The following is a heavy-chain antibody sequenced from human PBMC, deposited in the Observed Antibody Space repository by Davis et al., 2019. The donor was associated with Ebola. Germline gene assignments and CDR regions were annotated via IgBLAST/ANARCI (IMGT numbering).Heavy chain of an antibody. CDR3: ARDGLEYFGYDFWSGYHNWFDP. V-gene: IGHV3-30-3*01. Sequence: GESLKISCAASGFTFSSYAMHWVRQAPGKGLEWVAVISYDGSNKYYADSVKGRFTISRDNSKNTLYLQMNSLRAEDTAVYYCARDGLEYFGYDFWSGYHNWFDPWGQGTLVTVSS. D-gene: IGHD3-3*01. CDR1: GFTFSSYA. J-gene: IGHJ5*02. CDR2: ISYDGSNK.